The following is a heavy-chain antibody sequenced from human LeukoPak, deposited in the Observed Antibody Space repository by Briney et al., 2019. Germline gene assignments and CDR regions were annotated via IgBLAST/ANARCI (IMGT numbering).Heavy chain of an antibody. CDR2: ISSNGGST. CDR1: GFTFSSYA. Sequence: GGSLRLSCSASGFTFSSYAMRWVRQAPGKGLEYVSAISSNGGSTYYADSVKGRFTISRDNSKNTLYLQMSSLRAEDTAVYYCVTTKAGEMLLGLDYWGQGTLVTVSS. V-gene: IGHV3-64D*06. CDR3: VTTKAGEMLLGLDY. J-gene: IGHJ4*02. D-gene: IGHD5-24*01.